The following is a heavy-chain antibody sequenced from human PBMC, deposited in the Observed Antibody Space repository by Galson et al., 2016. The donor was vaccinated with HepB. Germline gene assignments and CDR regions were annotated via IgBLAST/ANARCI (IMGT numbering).Heavy chain of an antibody. V-gene: IGHV1-18*01. CDR1: GYAFSSYG. CDR2: ISGYTDNT. Sequence: SVKVSCKASGYAFSSYGISWVRQAPGQGLEWMGWISGYTDNTNYAQKLQDRVTMTKDTSTSTAYMELRSPRSDDTAVYYCAREDLGYWYFDLWGRGTLVTVSS. D-gene: IGHD7-27*01. J-gene: IGHJ2*01. CDR3: AREDLGYWYFDL.